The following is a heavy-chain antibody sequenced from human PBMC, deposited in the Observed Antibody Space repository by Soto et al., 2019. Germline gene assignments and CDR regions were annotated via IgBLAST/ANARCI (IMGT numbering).Heavy chain of an antibody. Sequence: PSETLSLTCTVSGGSISSSSYYWGWIRQPPGKGLEWIGSIYYSGSTYYNPSLKSRVTISVDTSKNRFSLKLSSVTAADTAVYYCARHIYGSGTYIDYWGQGTLVTVSS. CDR1: GGSISSSSYY. J-gene: IGHJ4*02. CDR3: ARHIYGSGTYIDY. CDR2: IYYSGST. D-gene: IGHD3-10*01. V-gene: IGHV4-39*01.